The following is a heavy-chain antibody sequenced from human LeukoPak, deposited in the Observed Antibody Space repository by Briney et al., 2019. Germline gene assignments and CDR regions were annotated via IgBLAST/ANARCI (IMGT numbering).Heavy chain of an antibody. CDR2: ISSSSSYI. V-gene: IGHV3-21*01. CDR3: ARDDSAWYAY. D-gene: IGHD6-19*01. Sequence: GMSLRLSCAASGFTFRGSGMHWVRQAPGKGLEWVSSISSSSSYIYYADSVKGRFTISRDNAKNSLYLQMNSLRAEDTAVYYCARDDSAWYAYWGPGTLVTVSS. J-gene: IGHJ4*02. CDR1: GFTFRGSG.